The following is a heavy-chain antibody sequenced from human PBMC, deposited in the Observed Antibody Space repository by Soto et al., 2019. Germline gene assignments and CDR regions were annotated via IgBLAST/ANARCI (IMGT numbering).Heavy chain of an antibody. CDR1: GGTFSTYA. Sequence: QVQLVQSGAEVKKPGSSVKVSCKASGGTFSTYAITWVRQAPGQGLEWVGGTIPIFGTANYAQKFQGGVTITADEDTSTAYEALSSLRSGDTAVYYCGSGGASYDAFDIWGQGTMVTVSS. D-gene: IGHD2-21*02. CDR2: TIPIFGTA. J-gene: IGHJ3*02. V-gene: IGHV1-69*12. CDR3: GSGGASYDAFDI.